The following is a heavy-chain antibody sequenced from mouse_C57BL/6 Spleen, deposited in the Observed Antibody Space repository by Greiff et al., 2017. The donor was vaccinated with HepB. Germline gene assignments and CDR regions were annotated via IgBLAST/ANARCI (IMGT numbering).Heavy chain of an antibody. V-gene: IGHV1-55*01. D-gene: IGHD1-1*01. CDR1: GYTFTSYW. CDR3: ARPYGSIYAWFAY. J-gene: IGHJ3*01. Sequence: VQLQQPGAELVKPGASVKMSCKASGYTFTSYWITWVKQRPGQGLEWIGDIYPGSGSTNYNEKFKSKATLTVDTSSSTAYMQLSSLTSEDSAVYYCARPYGSIYAWFAYWGQGTLVTVSA. CDR2: IYPGSGST.